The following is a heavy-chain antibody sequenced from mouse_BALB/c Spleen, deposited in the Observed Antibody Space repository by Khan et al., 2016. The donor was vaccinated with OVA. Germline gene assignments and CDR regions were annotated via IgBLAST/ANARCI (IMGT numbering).Heavy chain of an antibody. CDR2: INPSNGRT. Sequence: QVQLQQPGAELVKPGASVKLSCKASGYTFTSYWMHWVKQRPGQGLEWIGEINPSNGRTNYNEKFKSKATLTVDKSSSTAYMQLSSLTSEDSAVYYCARSNYGSFDYWGQGTTLTVSS. J-gene: IGHJ2*01. V-gene: IGHV1S81*02. CDR3: ARSNYGSFDY. CDR1: GYTFTSYW. D-gene: IGHD1-2*01.